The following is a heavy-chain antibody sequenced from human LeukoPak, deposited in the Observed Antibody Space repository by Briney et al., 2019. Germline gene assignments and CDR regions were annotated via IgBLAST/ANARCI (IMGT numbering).Heavy chain of an antibody. J-gene: IGHJ4*02. Sequence: GRSLRLSCAASGFTFSSYAMHWVRQAPGKGLEWVAVISYDGSNKYYADSVKGRFTISRDNSKNTLYLQMNSLRAEDTAVYYCARDFGGYNYFDYWGQGTLVTVSS. CDR1: GFTFSSYA. V-gene: IGHV3-30-3*01. CDR2: ISYDGSNK. CDR3: ARDFGGYNYFDY. D-gene: IGHD5-24*01.